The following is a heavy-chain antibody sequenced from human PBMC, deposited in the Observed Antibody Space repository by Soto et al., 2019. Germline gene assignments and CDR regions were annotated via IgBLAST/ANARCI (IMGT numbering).Heavy chain of an antibody. V-gene: IGHV4-34*01. CDR3: AREDRDRETGLVPAAIDGMDV. CDR1: GGSFSGYY. J-gene: IGHJ6*02. Sequence: SETLSLTCAVYGGSFSGYYWSWIRQPPGKGLEWIGEINHSGSTNYNPSLKSRVTISVDTSKNQFSLKLSSVTAADTAVYYCAREDRDRETGLVPAAIDGMDVWGQGTTVTV. CDR2: INHSGST. D-gene: IGHD2-2*01.